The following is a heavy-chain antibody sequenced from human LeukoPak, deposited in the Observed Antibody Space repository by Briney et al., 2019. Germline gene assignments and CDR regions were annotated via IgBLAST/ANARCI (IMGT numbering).Heavy chain of an antibody. D-gene: IGHD2-2*01. Sequence: SVKVSCKASGGTFSSYAISWVRQAPGQGLEWMGRIIPIFGIANYAQKFQGSVTITADKSTSTAYMELSSLRSEDTAVYYCARDCSSTSCLGGRFDYWGQGTLVTVSS. CDR1: GGTFSSYA. J-gene: IGHJ4*02. CDR3: ARDCSSTSCLGGRFDY. CDR2: IIPIFGIA. V-gene: IGHV1-69*04.